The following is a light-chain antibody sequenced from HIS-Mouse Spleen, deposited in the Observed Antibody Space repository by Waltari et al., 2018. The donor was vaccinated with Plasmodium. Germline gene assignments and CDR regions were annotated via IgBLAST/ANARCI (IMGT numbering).Light chain of an antibody. CDR1: QSISSW. J-gene: IGKJ1*01. CDR2: KAS. V-gene: IGKV1-5*03. Sequence: DIQMTQSPSTRAAPVGDRATITCLASQSISSWLAWYQQKPGKAPKLLIYKASSLESGVPSRFSGSGSGTEFTLTISSLQPDDFATYYCQQYPWTFGQGTKVEIK. CDR3: QQYPWT.